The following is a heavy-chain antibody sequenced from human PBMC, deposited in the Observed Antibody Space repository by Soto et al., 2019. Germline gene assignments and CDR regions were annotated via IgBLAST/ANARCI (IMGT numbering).Heavy chain of an antibody. V-gene: IGHV3-21*01. CDR1: GFTFSSYS. CDR2: ISSSSSYI. J-gene: IGHJ3*02. Sequence: GGSLRLSCAASGFTFSSYSINWVRQAPGKGLEWVSSISSSSSYIYYADSVKGRFTISRDNAKNSLYLQMNSLRAEDTAVYYCARGGTSLLDAFDIWGQGTMVTVSS. D-gene: IGHD3-10*01. CDR3: ARGGTSLLDAFDI.